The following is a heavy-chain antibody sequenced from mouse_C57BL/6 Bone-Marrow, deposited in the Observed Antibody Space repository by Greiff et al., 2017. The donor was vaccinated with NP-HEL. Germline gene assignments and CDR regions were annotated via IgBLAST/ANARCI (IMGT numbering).Heavy chain of an antibody. CDR3: AKVVSFDEYDAMDY. J-gene: IGHJ4*01. V-gene: IGHV2-3*01. Sequence: VMLEESGPGLVAPSQSLSITCTVSGFSLTSYGVSWVRQPPGKGLEWLGVIWGDGSTNYHSAPISSLSISKDNSKSQVFLKLNSLQTDDTATYYWAKVVSFDEYDAMDYWGQGTSVTVSS. D-gene: IGHD1-1*02. CDR1: GFSLTSYG. CDR2: IWGDGST.